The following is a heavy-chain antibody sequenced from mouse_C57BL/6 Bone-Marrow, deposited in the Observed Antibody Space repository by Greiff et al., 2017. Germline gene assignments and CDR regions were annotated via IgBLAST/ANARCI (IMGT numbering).Heavy chain of an antibody. CDR1: GYTFTSYW. D-gene: IGHD2-12*01. J-gene: IGHJ1*01. CDR2: IYPGSGST. V-gene: IGHV1-55*01. CDR3: ARACYNDYWYGDV. Sequence: QVQLQQPGAELVKPGASVKMSCKASGYTFTSYWITWVKQRPGQGLEWIGDIYPGSGSTNYNEKFKSKATLTVDTSSSTAYMQLSSLTSEDAAVYYCARACYNDYWYGDVEGWGTGVTVSA.